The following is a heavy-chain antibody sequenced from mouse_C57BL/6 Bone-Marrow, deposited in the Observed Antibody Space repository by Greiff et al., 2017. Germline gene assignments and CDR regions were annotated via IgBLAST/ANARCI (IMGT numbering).Heavy chain of an antibody. CDR3: ARDVN. V-gene: IGHV3-6*01. CDR2: ISYDGSN. J-gene: IGHJ2*01. Sequence: EVQLQESGPGLVKPSQSLSLTCSVTGYSITSGYYWNWIRQFPGNKLEWMGYISYDGSNNYNPSLKNRISITRDTSKNQFFLKLNSVTTEDTATYYCARDVNWGQGTTLTVAS. CDR1: GYSITSGYY.